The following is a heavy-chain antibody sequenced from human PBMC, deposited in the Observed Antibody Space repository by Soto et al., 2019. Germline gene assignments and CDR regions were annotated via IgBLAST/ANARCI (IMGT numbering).Heavy chain of an antibody. V-gene: IGHV3-53*04. J-gene: IGHJ6*03. CDR3: ARDLESSSWNGVNYYYYMDV. Sequence: GGSLRLSCAASGFTVSSNYMSWVRQAPGKGLEWVSVIYSGGSTYYADSVKGRFTISRHNSKNTLYLQMNSLRAEDTAVYYCARDLESSSWNGVNYYYYMDVWGKGTTVTVSS. CDR2: IYSGGST. CDR1: GFTVSSNY. D-gene: IGHD6-13*01.